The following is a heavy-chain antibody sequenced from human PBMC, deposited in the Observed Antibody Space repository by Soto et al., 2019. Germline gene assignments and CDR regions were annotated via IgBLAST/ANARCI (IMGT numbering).Heavy chain of an antibody. CDR3: ARVASPGDAQTRHYYYGSGQGHYYYYYYMDV. J-gene: IGHJ6*03. Sequence: GGSLRLSCAASGFTFSSYWMSWVRQAPGKGLEWVANIKQDGSEKYYVDSVKGRFTISRDNAKNSLYLQMNSLRAEDTAVYYCARVASPGDAQTRHYYYGSGQGHYYYYYYMDVWGKGTTVTVSS. CDR2: IKQDGSEK. V-gene: IGHV3-7*01. D-gene: IGHD3-10*01. CDR1: GFTFSSYW.